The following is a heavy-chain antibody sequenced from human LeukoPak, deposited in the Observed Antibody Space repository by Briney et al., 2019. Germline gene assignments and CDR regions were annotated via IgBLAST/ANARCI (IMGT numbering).Heavy chain of an antibody. Sequence: GGSLRLSCAASGFIFNKYAMTWVRQAPGKGLEWVSGITDSGGRKYYADSVKGRFTISRANSKNTVYLQMNSLRAEDTALYYCAKESGFGISSYWGQGTLVTVSS. CDR3: AKESGFGISSY. J-gene: IGHJ4*02. D-gene: IGHD6-6*01. V-gene: IGHV3-23*01. CDR1: GFIFNKYA. CDR2: ITDSGGRK.